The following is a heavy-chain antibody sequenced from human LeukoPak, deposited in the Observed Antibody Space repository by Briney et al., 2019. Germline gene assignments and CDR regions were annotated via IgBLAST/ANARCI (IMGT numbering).Heavy chain of an antibody. CDR1: GFTFSSYW. Sequence: GGSLRLSCAASGFTFSSYWMHWVRQAPGKGLVWVSRINSDGSSTSYADSVKGRFTISRDNAKNTLYLQMNSLRAEDTAVYYCARDGGKLLWFGELSTGVDYWGQGTLVTVSS. V-gene: IGHV3-74*01. D-gene: IGHD3-10*01. J-gene: IGHJ4*02. CDR2: INSDGSST. CDR3: ARDGGKLLWFGELSTGVDY.